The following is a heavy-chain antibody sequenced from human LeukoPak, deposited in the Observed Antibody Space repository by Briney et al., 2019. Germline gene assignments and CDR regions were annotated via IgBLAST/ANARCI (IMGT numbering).Heavy chain of an antibody. CDR2: IDPSGGST. V-gene: IGHV1-46*01. J-gene: IGHJ6*03. CDR1: GYTFTSYY. Sequence: ASVKVSCKASGYTFTSYYMHWVRQAPGQGLEWMGIIDPSGGSTSYAQKFQGRVTMTRDTSTSTVYMELSSLGSEDTAVYYCARDGYYYDGSGYYYHYYYYMDVWGKGTTVTVSS. D-gene: IGHD3-22*01. CDR3: ARDGYYYDGSGYYYHYYYYMDV.